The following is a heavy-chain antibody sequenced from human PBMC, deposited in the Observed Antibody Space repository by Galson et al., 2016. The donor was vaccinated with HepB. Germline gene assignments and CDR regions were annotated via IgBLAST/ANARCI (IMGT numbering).Heavy chain of an antibody. CDR2: INPGNGDT. V-gene: IGHV1-3*01. CDR1: GYSFTNYA. D-gene: IGHD1-26*01. CDR3: AREGSYYNLDY. J-gene: IGHJ4*02. Sequence: SVKVSCKAPGYSFTNYAIHWVRQAPGQRLEWLGWINPGNGDTKYSQKFQGRVTISRDTSASTAYMELRSLISEDTAVYYCAREGSYYNLDYWGQGTLDAAPS.